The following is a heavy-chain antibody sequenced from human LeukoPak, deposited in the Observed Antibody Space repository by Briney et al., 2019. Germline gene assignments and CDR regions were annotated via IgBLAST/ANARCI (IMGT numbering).Heavy chain of an antibody. CDR2: IGSSGTTT. Sequence: GGSRRLPWPPSEFTFTSYSMSWFRQAPGKGLDWFSSIGSSGTTTYYADTVKGRFTISRDNSKNTLYLQMNSLRAEDTAVYYCAKDRPCTTCSPSDYWGQGTLVTVSS. CDR3: AKDRPCTTCSPSDY. J-gene: IGHJ4*02. V-gene: IGHV3-23*01. D-gene: IGHD2-2*01. CDR1: EFTFTSYS.